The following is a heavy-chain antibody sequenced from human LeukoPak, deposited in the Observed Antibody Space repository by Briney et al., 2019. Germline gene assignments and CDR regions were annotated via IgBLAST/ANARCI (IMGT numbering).Heavy chain of an antibody. CDR2: IYSGGST. D-gene: IGHD3-22*01. V-gene: IGHV3-53*01. J-gene: IGHJ3*02. Sequence: GGSLRLSCAASGFTVSSNYMSWVRQAPGKGLEWVSVIYSGGSTYYADSVKGRFTISRDNSKNTLYLQMNSLRAEDTAVYYCATKDSSGYIDAFDIWGQGTMVTVFS. CDR3: ATKDSSGYIDAFDI. CDR1: GFTVSSNY.